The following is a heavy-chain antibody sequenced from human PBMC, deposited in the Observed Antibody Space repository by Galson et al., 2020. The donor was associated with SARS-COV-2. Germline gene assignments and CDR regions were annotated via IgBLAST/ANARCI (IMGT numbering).Heavy chain of an antibody. CDR2: INHSGST. V-gene: IGHV4-34*01. J-gene: IGHJ4*02. Sequence: ETSETLSLTCAVYGGSFSGYYWSWIRQPPGKGLEWIGEINHSGSTNYNPSLKSRVTISVDTSKNQFSLKLSSVTAADTAVYYCARGHGYYYGSGSYSYFDYWGQGTLVTVSS. D-gene: IGHD3-10*01. CDR3: ARGHGYYYGSGSYSYFDY. CDR1: GGSFSGYY.